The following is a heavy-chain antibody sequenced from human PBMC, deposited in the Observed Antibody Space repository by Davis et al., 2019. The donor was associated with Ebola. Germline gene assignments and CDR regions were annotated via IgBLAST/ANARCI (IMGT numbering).Heavy chain of an antibody. CDR3: ARDLTSPEGY. Sequence: AASVKVSCKASGYTFTSYAMHWVRQAPGQRLEWMGGIIPILGIANYAQKFQGRVTITADKSTSTAYMELSSLRSEDTAVYYCARDLTSPEGYWGQGTLVTVSS. CDR1: GYTFTSYA. J-gene: IGHJ4*02. D-gene: IGHD3-9*01. CDR2: IIPILGIA. V-gene: IGHV1-69*10.